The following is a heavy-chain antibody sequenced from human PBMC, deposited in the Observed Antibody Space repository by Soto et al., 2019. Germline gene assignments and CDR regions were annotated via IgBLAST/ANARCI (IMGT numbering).Heavy chain of an antibody. V-gene: IGHV3-23*01. CDR3: AKASGWFGEFDY. J-gene: IGHJ4*02. CDR1: GFTFSSYA. Sequence: EVQLLESGGGLVQPGGSLRLSCAASGFTFSSYAMSWVRQAPGKGLEWVSAISGSGGSTYYADSVKGRFTISRDNSKNTLYLQMNSLRSEDTAVYYCAKASGWFGEFDYWGQGTLVTVSS. D-gene: IGHD3-10*01. CDR2: ISGSGGST.